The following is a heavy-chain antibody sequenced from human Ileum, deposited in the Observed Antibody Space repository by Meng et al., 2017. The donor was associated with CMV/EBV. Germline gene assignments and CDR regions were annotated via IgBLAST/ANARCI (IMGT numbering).Heavy chain of an antibody. J-gene: IGHJ5*02. CDR1: GFTFSEYY. CDR3: ARDLKPEYYDFWSGFLFDP. D-gene: IGHD3-3*01. CDR2: IGARGNNI. V-gene: IGHV3-11*04. Sequence: GESLKISCAASGFTFSEYYMTWIRQAPGKGLEWVSYIGARGNNIYYADSVKGRFTISRDNAKNSLYLQMNSLRAEDTAVYYCARDLKPEYYDFWSGFLFDPWGQGTLVTVSS.